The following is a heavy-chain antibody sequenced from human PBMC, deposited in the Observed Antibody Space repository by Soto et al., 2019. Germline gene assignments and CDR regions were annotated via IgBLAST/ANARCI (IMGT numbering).Heavy chain of an antibody. Sequence: PSETLSLTCTVSGGSISSYYWSWIRQPPGKGQEWIGEINHSGSTNYNPSLKSRVTISVDKSKNQFSLKLSSVTAAVSAVYYCSRIAGAGTNFDYWGQGTLVTVSS. V-gene: IGHV4-34*01. J-gene: IGHJ4*02. D-gene: IGHD6-13*01. CDR3: SRIAGAGTNFDY. CDR1: GGSISSYY. CDR2: INHSGST.